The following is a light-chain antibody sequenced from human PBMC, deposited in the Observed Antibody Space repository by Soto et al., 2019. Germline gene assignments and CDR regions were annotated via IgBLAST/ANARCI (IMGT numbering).Light chain of an antibody. CDR1: QGINNN. J-gene: IGKJ4*01. CDR3: QKYNSAPLT. Sequence: DIQMTQSPSSLSASVGDRVTITCRASQGINNNLAWYQQKPGKVPKVLIYAASTLPAGVPARFSGSGSGADFTLTISSLQPEDVATYYCQKYNSAPLTFGGGTKVEIK. CDR2: AAS. V-gene: IGKV1-27*01.